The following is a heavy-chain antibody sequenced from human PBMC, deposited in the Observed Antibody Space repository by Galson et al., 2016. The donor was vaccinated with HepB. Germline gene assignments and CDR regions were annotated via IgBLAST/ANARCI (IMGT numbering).Heavy chain of an antibody. J-gene: IGHJ4*02. CDR1: GFTFSNFG. D-gene: IGHD1-14*01. Sequence: SLRLSCAASGFTFSNFGLHWVRQAPGKGLEWVAAISFDGSNKYYADSVKGRFTISRDNSKNTLYLQMNSRRAEDTAVYYCSAITDYWGQGTLVTVSS. V-gene: IGHV3-30*03. CDR3: SAITDY. CDR2: ISFDGSNK.